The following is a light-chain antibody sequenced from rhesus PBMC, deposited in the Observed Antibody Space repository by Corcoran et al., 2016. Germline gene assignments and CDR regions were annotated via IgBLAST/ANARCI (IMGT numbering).Light chain of an antibody. CDR3: QQDYSWPWT. CDR1: QSVSSS. J-gene: IGKJ1*01. Sequence: EIVMTQSPATLSLSPGERATLSCRASQSVSSSLAWYQQKPGQAPKLLIYGASSRAPGIPYRFSGSGSGTEFTLTISSLEPEDVGVYYCQQDYSWPWTFGQGTKVEIK. CDR2: GAS. V-gene: IGKV3-42*01.